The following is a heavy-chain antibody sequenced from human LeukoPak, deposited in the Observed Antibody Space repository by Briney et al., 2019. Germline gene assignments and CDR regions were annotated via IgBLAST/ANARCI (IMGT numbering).Heavy chain of an antibody. V-gene: IGHV4-34*01. J-gene: IGHJ5*02. CDR2: IYYSGNT. CDR1: GGSFSGYY. CDR3: ARESTGMTFDP. Sequence: SETLSLTCAVYGGSFSGYYWSWIRQPPGKGLEWIGTIYYSGNTFYNASLKSRVTISVDTSKNQFFLKLNSVTAADTAVYYCARESTGMTFDPWGQGTLVTVSS. D-gene: IGHD2-21*02.